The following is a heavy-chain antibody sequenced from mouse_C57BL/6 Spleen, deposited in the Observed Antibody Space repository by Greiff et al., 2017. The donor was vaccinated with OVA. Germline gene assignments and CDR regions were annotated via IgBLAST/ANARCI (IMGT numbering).Heavy chain of an antibody. Sequence: VQLQQSGPVLVKPGASVKMSCKASGYTFTDYYMNWVKQSHGKSLEWIGVINPYNGGTSYNQKFKGKATLTVDKSSSTAYMELNSLTSEDSAVYYGASITTVVATDWYFDVWGTGTTVTVSS. CDR3: ASITTVVATDWYFDV. V-gene: IGHV1-19*01. D-gene: IGHD1-1*01. CDR2: INPYNGGT. J-gene: IGHJ1*03. CDR1: GYTFTDYY.